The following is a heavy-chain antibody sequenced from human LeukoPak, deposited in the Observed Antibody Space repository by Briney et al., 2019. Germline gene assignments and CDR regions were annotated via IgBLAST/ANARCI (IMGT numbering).Heavy chain of an antibody. CDR3: ARGGPNRSGWTLDY. Sequence: ASVKVSCKASGYTFTNYATHWVRQAPGQRLEWMGWFNSDTGNTEYSQKFQGRVIITRDTSASTAYMELSSLRPEDTAVFFCARGGPNRSGWTLDYWGQGTLVTVSS. CDR1: GYTFTNYA. D-gene: IGHD6-19*01. CDR2: FNSDTGNT. V-gene: IGHV1-3*01. J-gene: IGHJ4*02.